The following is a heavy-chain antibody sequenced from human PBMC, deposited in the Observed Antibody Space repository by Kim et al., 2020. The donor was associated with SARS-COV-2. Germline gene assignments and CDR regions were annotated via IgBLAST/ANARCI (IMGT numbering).Heavy chain of an antibody. Sequence: SETLSLTCTVSGGSISSSSYYWGWIRQPPGKGLEWIGSIYYSGSTYYNPSLKSRVTISVDTSKNQFSLKLSSVTAADTAVYYCARDGLLWFGELSSYYY. D-gene: IGHD3-10*01. V-gene: IGHV4-39*07. CDR3: ARDGLLWFGELSSYYY. CDR1: GGSISSSSYY. J-gene: IGHJ6*01. CDR2: IYYSGST.